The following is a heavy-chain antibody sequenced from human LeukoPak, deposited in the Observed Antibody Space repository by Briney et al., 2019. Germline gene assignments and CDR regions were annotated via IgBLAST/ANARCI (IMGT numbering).Heavy chain of an antibody. CDR3: AMSSTVGATEPGDY. Sequence: SETLSLTCTVSGGSISSNSYYWGWIRQPPGKGLEWIGIIYYSGSPYYNPSLKSRVTISVDTSKNQFSLRLSSVTAADTAVYYCAMSSTVGATEPGDYWGQGTLVTVSS. CDR2: IYYSGSP. D-gene: IGHD1-26*01. V-gene: IGHV4-39*01. J-gene: IGHJ4*02. CDR1: GGSISSNSYY.